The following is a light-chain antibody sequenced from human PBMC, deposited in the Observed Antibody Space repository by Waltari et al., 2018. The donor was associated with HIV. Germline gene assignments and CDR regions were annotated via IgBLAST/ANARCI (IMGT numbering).Light chain of an antibody. V-gene: IGLV3-25*03. CDR2: KDI. Sequence: SYGLTQPPSVSVSPGQTAKITCSGGASSKLSASWYQQKPGQAPVLFIYKDIERPSGIPERFSGSRSGTTVTLTISGVQEEDEADYYCQSTDSSGISWVFGGGTKVTVL. CDR3: QSTDSSGISWV. CDR1: ASSKLS. J-gene: IGLJ3*02.